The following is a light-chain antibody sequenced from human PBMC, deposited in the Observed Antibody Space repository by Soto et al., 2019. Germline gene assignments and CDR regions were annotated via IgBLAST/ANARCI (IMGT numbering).Light chain of an antibody. CDR2: DSS. Sequence: DIQMTQYPSTLSASVGDRFTITCMASQSISTWLSWYQHKPGKAPKLLIYDSSSLESGVPSRFSGSGSGTEFTFTISSLQPDDFATYYCQQYYNYSWTVGQGTKVEIK. J-gene: IGKJ1*01. CDR1: QSISTW. V-gene: IGKV1-5*01. CDR3: QQYYNYSWT.